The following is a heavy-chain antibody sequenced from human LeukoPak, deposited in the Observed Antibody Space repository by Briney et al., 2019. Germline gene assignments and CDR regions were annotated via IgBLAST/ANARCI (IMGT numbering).Heavy chain of an antibody. CDR2: LNPNSGVT. CDR3: AREEVIAAAGPTLDY. D-gene: IGHD6-13*01. V-gene: IGHV1-2*02. Sequence: ASVKVSCKASGYKFTAYYMHWVRQAPGQGLEWMGWLNPNSGVTNYAQKFQGRVTMTRDTSISTAYMELSRLRSDDTAVFYCAREEVIAAAGPTLDYWGQGALVTVSS. CDR1: GYKFTAYY. J-gene: IGHJ4*02.